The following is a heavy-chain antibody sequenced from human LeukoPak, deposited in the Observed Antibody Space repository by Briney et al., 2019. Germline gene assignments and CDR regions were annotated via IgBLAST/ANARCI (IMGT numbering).Heavy chain of an antibody. CDR2: LSGGGGDT. V-gene: IGHV3-23*01. CDR3: AKDRYYDGRRAYDY. CDR1: GFTFSSYA. Sequence: PGGSLRLSCAASGFTFSSYAMSWVRQAPGKGPEWVSTLSGGGGDTYYADSVNGRFTISRDNSKKTLYLQMNSLRAEDTAVYSCAKDRYYDGRRAYDYWGQGTLVTVSS. D-gene: IGHD3-22*01. J-gene: IGHJ4*02.